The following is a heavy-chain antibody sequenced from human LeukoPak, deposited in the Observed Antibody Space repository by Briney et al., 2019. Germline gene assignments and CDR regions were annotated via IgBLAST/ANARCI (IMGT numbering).Heavy chain of an antibody. Sequence: GGSLRLSCTASGFTFSSYWMHWIRQAPGKGLQYVSYISSSGTYANYANSVKGRFTNSRDNAKNSLYLQMNSLRADDTAVYYCARGGYDILTGTSFFDPWGQGTLVTVSS. J-gene: IGHJ5*02. CDR3: ARGGYDILTGTSFFDP. CDR1: GFTFSSYW. D-gene: IGHD3-9*01. V-gene: IGHV3-11*05. CDR2: ISSSGTYA.